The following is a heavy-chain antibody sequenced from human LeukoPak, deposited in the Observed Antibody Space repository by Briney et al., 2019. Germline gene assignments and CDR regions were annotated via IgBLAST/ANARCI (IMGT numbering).Heavy chain of an antibody. V-gene: IGHV4-39*01. D-gene: IGHD2-21*01. Sequence: SETLSLTCKVSGDPISSITCYWGWICQSPGKGLERIGSFCSSGTTYYNPSLKSRVTISIDTSKNQFSLKMISVTAADTAVYYCARRDIAFNAFDTWSQGTMVTVSS. CDR3: ARRDIAFNAFDT. CDR2: FCSSGTT. J-gene: IGHJ3*02. CDR1: GDPISSITCY.